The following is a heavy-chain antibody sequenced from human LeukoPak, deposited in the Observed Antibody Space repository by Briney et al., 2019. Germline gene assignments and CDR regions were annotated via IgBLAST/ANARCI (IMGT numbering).Heavy chain of an antibody. Sequence: GGSLRLSCAASDLTFSTFTMHWVRQAPGKGLEWVSSISSSSRTINYADSVQGRFTVSRDNANNSMYLQMNDLRREDTALYYCAKGSPRGGLDYWGRGTLVTVSS. CDR3: AKGSPRGGLDY. V-gene: IGHV3-48*01. J-gene: IGHJ4*02. D-gene: IGHD1-14*01. CDR2: ISSSSRTI. CDR1: DLTFSTFT.